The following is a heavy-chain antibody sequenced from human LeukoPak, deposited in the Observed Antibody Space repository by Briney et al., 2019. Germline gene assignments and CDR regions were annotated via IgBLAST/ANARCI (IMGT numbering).Heavy chain of an antibody. Sequence: GGSLRLSCAASGFTFSSYSMNWVRQAPGKGLEWVSSISSSSSYIYYADSVKGRFTISRDNAKNSLYLQMNSLRAEDTAVYYCARLTYGDYGDGLDYWGQGTLVTVSS. D-gene: IGHD4-17*01. V-gene: IGHV3-21*01. J-gene: IGHJ4*02. CDR3: ARLTYGDYGDGLDY. CDR1: GFTFSSYS. CDR2: ISSSSSYI.